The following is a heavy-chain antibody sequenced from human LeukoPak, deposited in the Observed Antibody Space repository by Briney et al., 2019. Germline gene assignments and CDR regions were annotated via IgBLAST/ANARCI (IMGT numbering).Heavy chain of an antibody. CDR1: GGSLSNFY. Sequence: PSETLSLTCTVSGGSLSNFYWSWIRQPPGKGLEWIAYIHYSGDTRYNPSLKSRVTISVDTSKNQFSLKLSSVTAADTAVYYCARHAQRYDSSFDCWGQGTLVTVSS. CDR2: IHYSGDT. J-gene: IGHJ4*02. CDR3: ARHAQRYDSSFDC. V-gene: IGHV4-59*08. D-gene: IGHD6-13*01.